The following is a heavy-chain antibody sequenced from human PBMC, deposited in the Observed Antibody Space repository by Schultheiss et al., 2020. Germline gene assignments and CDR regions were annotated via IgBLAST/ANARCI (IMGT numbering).Heavy chain of an antibody. V-gene: IGHV3-30-3*01. Sequence: GGSQRLSCAASGFTFSSYAMHWVRQAPGKGLEWVAVISYDGSNKYYADSVKGRFTISRDNSKNTLYLQMNSLRAEDTAVYYCARDRGSGSYYYYYGMDVWGQGTTVTVSS. CDR1: GFTFSSYA. CDR2: ISYDGSNK. D-gene: IGHD1-26*01. CDR3: ARDRGSGSYYYYYGMDV. J-gene: IGHJ6*02.